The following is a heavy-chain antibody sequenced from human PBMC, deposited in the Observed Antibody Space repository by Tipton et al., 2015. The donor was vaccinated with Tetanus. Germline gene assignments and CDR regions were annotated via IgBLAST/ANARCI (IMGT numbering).Heavy chain of an antibody. CDR2: IDPNSGGT. V-gene: IGHV1-2*02. D-gene: IGHD3-22*01. Sequence: QVQLVQSGAEMKKPGASVKVSCKASGYTFTGYYIYWVRQAPGQGLEWMGWIDPNSGGTVHAQKFQGRVTMTRDTSIGTAYMELRSLRSDDTAVYYCARDRGDYIYYGMDVWGPGTTVTVS. CDR1: GYTFTGYY. J-gene: IGHJ6*02. CDR3: ARDRGDYIYYGMDV.